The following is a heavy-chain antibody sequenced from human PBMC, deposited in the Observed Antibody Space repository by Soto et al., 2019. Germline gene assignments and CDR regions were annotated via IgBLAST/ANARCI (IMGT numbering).Heavy chain of an antibody. CDR2: ISYDGSNK. CDR1: GFTFSSYA. CDR3: AKDINYYGSGSYLIGGDNYYYYYGMDV. J-gene: IGHJ6*02. D-gene: IGHD3-10*01. Sequence: AGSLRLSCAASGFTFSSYAMHWVRQAPGKGLEWVAVISYDGSNKYYADSVKGRFTISRDNSKNTLYLQMNSLRAEDTAVYYCAKDINYYGSGSYLIGGDNYYYYYGMDVWGQGTTVTVSS. V-gene: IGHV3-30*04.